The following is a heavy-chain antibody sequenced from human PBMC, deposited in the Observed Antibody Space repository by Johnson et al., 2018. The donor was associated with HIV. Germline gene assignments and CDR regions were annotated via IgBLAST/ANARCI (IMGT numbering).Heavy chain of an antibody. V-gene: IGHV3-13*01. Sequence: VQLVESGGGLVQPGGSLRLSCAASGFTFSSYDMHWVRQATGKGLEWVSAIGTVGDTYYVGSVKGRFTISRDNAKNSLYLQVNSLRAGDTAVYYCAKESYYYDSSGYKIRGAFDIWGQGTMVTVSS. J-gene: IGHJ3*02. D-gene: IGHD3-22*01. CDR3: AKESYYYDSSGYKIRGAFDI. CDR1: GFTFSSYD. CDR2: IGTVGDT.